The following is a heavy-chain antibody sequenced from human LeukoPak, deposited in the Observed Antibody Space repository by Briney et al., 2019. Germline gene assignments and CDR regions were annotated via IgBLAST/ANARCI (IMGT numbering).Heavy chain of an antibody. CDR2: IYYSGST. V-gene: IGHV4-31*03. Sequence: PSQTLSLTCTVSGGSISSGGYYWSWIRQHPGKGLEWIGYIYYSGSTYYNPSLKSRVTISVDTSKNQFSLKLSSVTAADTAVYYCARVRYYDSSGYYEYFDYWGQGTLVTVSS. J-gene: IGHJ4*02. CDR1: GGSISSGGYY. D-gene: IGHD3-22*01. CDR3: ARVRYYDSSGYYEYFDY.